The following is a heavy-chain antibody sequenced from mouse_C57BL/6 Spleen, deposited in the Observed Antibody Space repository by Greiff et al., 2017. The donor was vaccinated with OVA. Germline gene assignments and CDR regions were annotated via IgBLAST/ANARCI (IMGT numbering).Heavy chain of an antibody. V-gene: IGHV1-5*01. J-gene: IGHJ1*03. CDR2: IYPGNSDT. CDR1: GYTFTSYW. Sequence: EVKLVESGTVLARPGASVKMSCKTSGYTFTSYWMHWVKQRPGQGLEWIGAIYPGNSDTSYNQKFKGKAKLTAVTSASPAYMELSSLTNEDSAVYYCTREGYYSNPWYFDVWGTGTTVTVSS. CDR3: TREGYYSNPWYFDV. D-gene: IGHD2-5*01.